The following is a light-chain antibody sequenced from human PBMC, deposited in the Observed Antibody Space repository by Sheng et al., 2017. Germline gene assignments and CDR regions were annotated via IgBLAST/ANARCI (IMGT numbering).Light chain of an antibody. CDR1: QDISNY. V-gene: IGKV1-33*01. CDR2: DAS. Sequence: DIQMTQSPSSLSASVGDRVTITCQASQDISNYLNWYQQKPGKAPKLLIYDASNLETGVPSRFSGSGSGTDFTFTISSLQPEDIATYYCQQYDNLPPGTFGGGTKVGDQT. J-gene: IGKJ4*01. CDR3: QQYDNLPPGT.